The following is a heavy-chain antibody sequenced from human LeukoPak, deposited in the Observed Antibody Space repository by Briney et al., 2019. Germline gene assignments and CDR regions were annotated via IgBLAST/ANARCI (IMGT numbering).Heavy chain of an antibody. J-gene: IGHJ4*02. CDR3: ARQGYTYGYDS. Sequence: YSPSLQGQVTMSADKSISTAYLQWSSLKASDTAMYYCARQGYTYGYDSWGQGTLVTVSS. V-gene: IGHV5-51*01. D-gene: IGHD5-18*01.